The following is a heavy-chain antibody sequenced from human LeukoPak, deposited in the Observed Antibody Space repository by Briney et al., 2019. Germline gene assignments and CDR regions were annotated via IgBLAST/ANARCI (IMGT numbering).Heavy chain of an antibody. CDR2: ISSSGTSI. V-gene: IGHV3-48*03. D-gene: IGHD6-13*01. CDR1: GFTFNSYE. CDR3: ARVGPYSSSWYYFDY. Sequence: GGSLRLSCAASGFTFNSYEMNWVRQAPGKGLEWVSYISSSGTSIYYADSVKGRFTISRDNAKNSLYLQMNSLRAEDTAVYYCARVGPYSSSWYYFDYWGQGTLVTVSS. J-gene: IGHJ4*02.